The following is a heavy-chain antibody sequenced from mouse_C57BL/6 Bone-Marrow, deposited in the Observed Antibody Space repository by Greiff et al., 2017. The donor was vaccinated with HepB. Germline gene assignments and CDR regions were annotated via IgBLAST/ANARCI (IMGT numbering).Heavy chain of an antibody. CDR3: ARGPFDY. Sequence: QVQLKQSGPGLVQPSQSLSITCTVSGFSLTSYGVHWVRQSPGKGLEWLGVIWSGGSTDYNAAFISRLSISKDNSKSQVFFKMNSLQADDTAIYYCARGPFDYWGQGTTLTVSS. CDR1: GFSLTSYG. CDR2: IWSGGST. J-gene: IGHJ2*01. V-gene: IGHV2-2*01.